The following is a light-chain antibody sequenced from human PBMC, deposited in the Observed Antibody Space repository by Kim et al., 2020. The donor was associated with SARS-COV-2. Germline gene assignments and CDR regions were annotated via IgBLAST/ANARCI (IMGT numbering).Light chain of an antibody. CDR3: QQFNGYPS. Sequence: DIQLTQSPSFLSASIGDRVTITCRASQGISTYLAWYQQKPGKAPKLLIYAASTLQSGVPSRFSGSGSGTEFTLTISSLQPEDFATYYCQQFNGYPSFGQGTRLEIK. CDR2: AAS. CDR1: QGISTY. J-gene: IGKJ5*01. V-gene: IGKV1-9*01.